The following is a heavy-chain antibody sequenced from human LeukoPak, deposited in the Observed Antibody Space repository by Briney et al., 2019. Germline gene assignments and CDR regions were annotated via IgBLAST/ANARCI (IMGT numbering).Heavy chain of an antibody. V-gene: IGHV3-48*04. D-gene: IGHD3-10*01. Sequence: GGSLGLFCGASGLTFSSYCMKCVRQARGKGREGGSYISSSRSTLYYAASVKGRFTISRDNATNSLSLQLTSLRAEDTAVYSRAREGPYVPDYYASNGRTNWFAPWGQRTLVTVSS. CDR3: AREGPYVPDYYASNGRTNWFAP. J-gene: IGHJ5*02. CDR2: ISSSRSTL. CDR1: GLTFSSYC.